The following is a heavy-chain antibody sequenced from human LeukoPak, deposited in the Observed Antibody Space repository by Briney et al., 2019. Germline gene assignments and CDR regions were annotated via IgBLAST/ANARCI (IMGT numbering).Heavy chain of an antibody. V-gene: IGHV3-49*03. CDR2: IRSKAYGGTT. CDR3: TRGLAQLELDGFDY. CDR1: GFTFGDYA. Sequence: GRSLRLSCTASGFTFGDYATSWFRQAPGKGLEWVGFIRSKAYGGTTEYAASVKGIFTISRDESKSIAYLQMNSLKTEDTAVYYCTRGLAQLELDGFDYWGQGTLVTVSS. J-gene: IGHJ4*02. D-gene: IGHD1-1*01.